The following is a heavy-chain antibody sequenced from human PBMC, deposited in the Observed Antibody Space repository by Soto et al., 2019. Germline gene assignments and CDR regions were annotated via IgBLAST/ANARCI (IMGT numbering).Heavy chain of an antibody. CDR2: IIPISGTA. CDR1: GGTFSSYA. Sequence: GASVKVSCKASGGTFSSYAISWVRQAPGQGLEWMGGIIPISGTANYAQKFQGRVTITADESTSTAYMELSSLRSEDTAVYYCAREPRSGIPGMDVWGQGTTLTVSS. J-gene: IGHJ6*02. CDR3: AREPRSGIPGMDV. D-gene: IGHD5-18*01. V-gene: IGHV1-69*13.